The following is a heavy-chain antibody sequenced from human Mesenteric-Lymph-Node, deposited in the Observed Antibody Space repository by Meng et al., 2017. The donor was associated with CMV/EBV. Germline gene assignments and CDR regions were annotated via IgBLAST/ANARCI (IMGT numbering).Heavy chain of an antibody. D-gene: IGHD6-13*01. J-gene: IGHJ4*02. Sequence: SGYTFTIFGISWVRQAPGQGLEWMGWISGHNGNTNYAQKLQGRVTLTTDTSTSTAYMELRSLRSDDTAVYYCVRDSRMAPAGMEFGNWGQGTLVTVSS. V-gene: IGHV1-18*01. CDR2: ISGHNGNT. CDR1: GYTFTIFG. CDR3: VRDSRMAPAGMEFGN.